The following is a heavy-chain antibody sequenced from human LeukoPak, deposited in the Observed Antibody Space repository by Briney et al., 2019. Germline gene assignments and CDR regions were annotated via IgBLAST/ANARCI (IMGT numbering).Heavy chain of an antibody. V-gene: IGHV5-51*01. J-gene: IGHJ4*02. D-gene: IGHD6-13*01. CDR2: IYPGDSDT. CDR3: ARYIAAAGTFFDY. Sequence: GESLKISCKGSGYSFTSYWIGWVRQMPGKGLECMGIIYPGDSDTRYSPSFQGQVTISADKSISTAYLQWSSLKASDTAMYYCARYIAAAGTFFDYWGQGTLVTVSS. CDR1: GYSFTSYW.